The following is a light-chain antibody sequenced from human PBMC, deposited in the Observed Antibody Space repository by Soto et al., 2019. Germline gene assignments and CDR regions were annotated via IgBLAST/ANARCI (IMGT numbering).Light chain of an antibody. CDR2: AAS. V-gene: IGKV4-1*01. CDR3: QQSYSTPT. Sequence: DIVMTQSPDSLAVSLGERATINCKSSQSVLHSSNKKNYISWYQQKPGKAPKLLIYAASTLQSGVPSRFSGSGSGTVFTLTISSLQPEDFATYYCQQSYSTPTFGQGTKVDIK. J-gene: IGKJ1*01. CDR1: QSVLHSSNKKNY.